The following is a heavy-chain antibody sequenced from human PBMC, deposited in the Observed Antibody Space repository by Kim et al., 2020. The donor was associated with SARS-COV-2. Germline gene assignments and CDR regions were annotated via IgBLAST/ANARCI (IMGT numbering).Heavy chain of an antibody. Sequence: GESLKISCKGSGYSFTSYWISWVRQMPGKGLEWMGRIDPSDSYTNYSPSFQGHVTISADKSISTAYLQWSSLKASDTAMYYCARHGGGILAAAGTWYNWFDAWGQGTLVTVSS. V-gene: IGHV5-10-1*01. J-gene: IGHJ5*02. D-gene: IGHD6-13*01. CDR1: GYSFTSYW. CDR2: IDPSDSYT. CDR3: ARHGGGILAAAGTWYNWFDA.